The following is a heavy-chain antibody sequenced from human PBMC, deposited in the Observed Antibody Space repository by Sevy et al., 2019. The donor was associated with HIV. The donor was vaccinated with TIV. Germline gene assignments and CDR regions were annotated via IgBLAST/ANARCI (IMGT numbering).Heavy chain of an antibody. J-gene: IGHJ5*02. D-gene: IGHD3-10*01. V-gene: IGHV1-69*13. Sequence: SVKVSCKASSGTFSSYAISCVRQAPGQRLQWMGGIIPILGTANYAQTFQGRVTITADESTSTAYMELSSLRSEDTAVYYCARDITMVQGVNWFDPWGQGTLVTVSS. CDR3: ARDITMVQGVNWFDP. CDR2: IIPILGTA. CDR1: SGTFSSYA.